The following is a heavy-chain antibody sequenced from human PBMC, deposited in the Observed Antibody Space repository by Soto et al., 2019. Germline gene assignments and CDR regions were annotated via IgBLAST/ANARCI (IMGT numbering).Heavy chain of an antibody. J-gene: IGHJ4*02. Sequence: ASVKVSCKASGNTFTSYDINWVRQATGHGLEWMGWVNPNSGNIGYAQKFQGRVTMTRDTAIRTAYMEVSRLRSDDTAVYYCARGRASGSYYLLDYWGQGTLVTVSS. CDR1: GNTFTSYD. D-gene: IGHD3-10*01. V-gene: IGHV1-8*01. CDR3: ARGRASGSYYLLDY. CDR2: VNPNSGNI.